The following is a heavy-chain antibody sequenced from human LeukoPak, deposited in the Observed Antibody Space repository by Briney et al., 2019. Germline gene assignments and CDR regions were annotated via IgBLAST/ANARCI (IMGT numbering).Heavy chain of an antibody. Sequence: KPSETLSLTCTVSGGSISGYYWSWIRQPPGKGLEWIGYIYYSGSTNYIPSLKSRVTISVDTSKNQFSLKLSSVTAADTAVYYCASSYYDSSGPAYWGQGTLVTVSS. CDR1: GGSISGYY. V-gene: IGHV4-59*01. J-gene: IGHJ4*02. CDR3: ASSYYDSSGPAY. CDR2: IYYSGST. D-gene: IGHD3-22*01.